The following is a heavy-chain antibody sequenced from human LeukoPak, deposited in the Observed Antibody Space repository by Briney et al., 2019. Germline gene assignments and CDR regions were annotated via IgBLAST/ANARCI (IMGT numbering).Heavy chain of an antibody. Sequence: SETLSLTCTVSGYSISRGYYWGWIRQPPGKGLEWIGSIYHSGSTFYTQSLKSRVTISVDTSKNQFSLKMSSLTAADAAVYYCAIVPGATYYVDYWGQGTLVTVSS. V-gene: IGHV4-38-2*02. J-gene: IGHJ4*02. D-gene: IGHD2-2*01. CDR2: IYHSGST. CDR3: AIVPGATYYVDY. CDR1: GYSISRGYY.